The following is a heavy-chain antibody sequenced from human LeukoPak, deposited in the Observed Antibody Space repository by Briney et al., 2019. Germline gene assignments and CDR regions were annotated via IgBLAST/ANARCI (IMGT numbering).Heavy chain of an antibody. V-gene: IGHV4-59*01. CDR1: GGSISSYY. CDR2: IYYSGST. D-gene: IGHD3-16*02. CDR3: ARYVWGSYPTFEDY. J-gene: IGHJ4*02. Sequence: PSETLSLTCTVSGGSISSYYWSWIRQPPGEGLEWIGYIYYSGSTNYNPSLKSRVTISVDTSKNQFSLKLSSVTAADTAVYYCARYVWGSYPTFEDYWGQGTLVTVSS.